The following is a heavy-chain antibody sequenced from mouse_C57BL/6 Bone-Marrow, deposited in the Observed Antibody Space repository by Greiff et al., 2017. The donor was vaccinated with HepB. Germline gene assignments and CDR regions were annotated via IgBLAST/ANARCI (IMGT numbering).Heavy chain of an antibody. Sequence: QVQLQQPGAELVKPGASVKMSCKASGYTFTSYWITWVKQRPGQGLEWIGDIYPGSGSTNYNEKFKSKATLTVDTSSSTAYMQLSSLTSEDSAVYYCARSRYYYACAMDYWGQGTSVTVSS. CDR2: IYPGSGST. V-gene: IGHV1-55*01. CDR1: GYTFTSYW. D-gene: IGHD1-1*01. CDR3: ARSRYYYACAMDY. J-gene: IGHJ4*01.